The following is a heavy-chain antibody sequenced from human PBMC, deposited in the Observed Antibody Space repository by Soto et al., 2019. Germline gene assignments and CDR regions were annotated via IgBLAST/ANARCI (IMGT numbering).Heavy chain of an antibody. Sequence: GGSLRLSCAASGFTFSSYALSWVRQAPGKGLEWVSAISGSGGSTYYADSVKGRFAISRDNSKNTLYLQMNSLRAEDTAVYYCAKVKSGYGYYYYYYMDVWGKGTKVTVSS. V-gene: IGHV3-23*01. J-gene: IGHJ6*03. CDR1: GFTFSSYA. CDR3: AKVKSGYGYYYYYYMDV. CDR2: ISGSGGST. D-gene: IGHD5-12*01.